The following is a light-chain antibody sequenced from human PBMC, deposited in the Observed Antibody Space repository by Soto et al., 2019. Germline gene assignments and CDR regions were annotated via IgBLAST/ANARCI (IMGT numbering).Light chain of an antibody. CDR1: SSNIGNEY. J-gene: IGLJ2*01. V-gene: IGLV1-51*01. CDR3: ATLDSSLSGVV. CDR2: DNN. Sequence: QSVLTQPPSVSAAPGQKVTISCSGSSSNIGNEYVSWYQHLPGTAPKLVIYDNNKRPSGIPDRFSGSKSGTSATLDITGPQTGDEAEYYCATLDSSLSGVVFGGGTKLTVL.